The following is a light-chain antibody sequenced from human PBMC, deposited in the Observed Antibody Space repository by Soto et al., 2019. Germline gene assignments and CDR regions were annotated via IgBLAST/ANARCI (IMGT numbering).Light chain of an antibody. CDR3: QKFNAVPT. CDR1: QAINNY. Sequence: DIQMTQSPSSLSASVGDRLTITCRASQAINNYLAWYQQKPGKVPTLLISAASTLQSGVPSRFSGSGSGTDFTLTISSLQPEDVATYYCQKFNAVPTFGGGTKVEI. CDR2: AAS. V-gene: IGKV1-27*01. J-gene: IGKJ4*01.